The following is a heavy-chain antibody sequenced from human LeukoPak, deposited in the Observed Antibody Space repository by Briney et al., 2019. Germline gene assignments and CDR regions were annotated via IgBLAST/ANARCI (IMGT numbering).Heavy chain of an antibody. CDR3: ARGTGYSSSWPIDY. Sequence: SETLSLTCTASGGSISSGSYYWSWIRQPAGKGLEWIGRIYTSGSTNYNPSLKSRVTISVDTSKNQFSLKLSSVTAADTAVYYCARGTGYSSSWPIDYWGQGTLVTVSS. CDR2: IYTSGST. J-gene: IGHJ4*02. V-gene: IGHV4-61*02. D-gene: IGHD6-13*01. CDR1: GGSISSGSYY.